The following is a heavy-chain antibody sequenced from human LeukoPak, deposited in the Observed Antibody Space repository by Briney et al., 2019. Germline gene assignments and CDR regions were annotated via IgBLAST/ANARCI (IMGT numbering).Heavy chain of an antibody. J-gene: IGHJ6*02. D-gene: IGHD2-2*01. V-gene: IGHV3-53*01. CDR3: AKDRIVVVPAAKGYYGMDV. Sequence: GGSLRLSCAASGFAVNNNYMSWVRQAPGKGLEWVSVIYSDGTTYLAGSVKGRFTISRDNSKNTLYLQMNSLRAEDTAVCYCAKDRIVVVPAAKGYYGMDVWGQGTTVTVSS. CDR2: IYSDGTT. CDR1: GFAVNNNY.